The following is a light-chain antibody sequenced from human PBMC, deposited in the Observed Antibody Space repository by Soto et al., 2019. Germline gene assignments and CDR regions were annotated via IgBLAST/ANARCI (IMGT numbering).Light chain of an antibody. J-gene: IGKJ5*01. CDR2: GAS. CDR3: QQHFNGPIT. V-gene: IGKV3-11*01. Sequence: IVLTQSPDTLSLSPGERATLSCRASQSISSFLAWYQQKPGQAPRLLIYGASNRATGIPARFSGSGSGTDFTLTISSLEPEDFAVYYCQQHFNGPITFGQGTRLEIK. CDR1: QSISSF.